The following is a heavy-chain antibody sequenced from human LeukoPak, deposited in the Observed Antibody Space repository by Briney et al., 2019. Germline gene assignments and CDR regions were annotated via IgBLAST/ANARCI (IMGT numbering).Heavy chain of an antibody. CDR3: ARRLGYCSSTSCYHWFDP. V-gene: IGHV5-51*01. J-gene: IGHJ5*02. Sequence: GESLQISCKGSGYIFTSYWIGWVRQMPGKGLEWMGIIYPGDSDTRYSPSFQGQVTISADKSISTAYLQWSSLKASDTAMYYCARRLGYCSSTSCYHWFDPWGQGTLVTVSS. CDR1: GYIFTSYW. D-gene: IGHD2-2*01. CDR2: IYPGDSDT.